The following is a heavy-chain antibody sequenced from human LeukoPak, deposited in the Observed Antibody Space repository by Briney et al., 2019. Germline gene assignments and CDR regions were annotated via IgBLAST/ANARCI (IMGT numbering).Heavy chain of an antibody. J-gene: IGHJ4*02. CDR2: INHSGST. Sequence: SETLSLTCAVYGGSFSGYYWSWIRQPPGKGLEWIGEINHSGSTYYNPSLKSRVTISVDTSKNQFSLKLSSVTAADTAVYYCARQGDGSDYWGQGTLVTVSS. CDR3: ARQGDGSDY. CDR1: GGSFSGYY. D-gene: IGHD3-10*01. V-gene: IGHV4-34*01.